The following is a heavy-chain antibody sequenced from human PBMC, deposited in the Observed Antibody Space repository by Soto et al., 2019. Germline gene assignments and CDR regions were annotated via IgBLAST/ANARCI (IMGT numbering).Heavy chain of an antibody. CDR2: IRSGGDST. J-gene: IGHJ5*02. CDR1: GFTFSNDA. Sequence: PGGSLRLSCAASGFTFSNDAMSWVRQAPGKGLEWVSGIRSGGDSTYYADSVKGRFTISRDNSKSTLYLQMNNLRAEDTAVYYCAKDRALGAWGQGTLVTVSS. V-gene: IGHV3-23*01. D-gene: IGHD3-3*02. CDR3: AKDRALGA.